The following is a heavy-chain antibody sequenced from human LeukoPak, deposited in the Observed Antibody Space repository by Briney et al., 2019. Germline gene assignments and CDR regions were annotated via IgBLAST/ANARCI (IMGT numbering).Heavy chain of an antibody. J-gene: IGHJ6*02. V-gene: IGHV3-53*01. Sequence: PGGSLGLSCAASGFTVSNNYMSWVRQAPGKGLEWVSVIYSGGSTYYADSVKGRFTISGDNSKNTLHLQMNSLRAEDTAVYYCARGSGSYYIDYYYGMDVWGQGTTVTVSS. CDR3: ARGSGSYYIDYYYGMDV. CDR1: GFTVSNNY. D-gene: IGHD3-10*01. CDR2: IYSGGST.